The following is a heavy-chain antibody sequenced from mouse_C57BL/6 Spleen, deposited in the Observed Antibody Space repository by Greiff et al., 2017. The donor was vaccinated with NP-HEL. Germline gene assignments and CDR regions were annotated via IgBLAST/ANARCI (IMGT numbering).Heavy chain of an antibody. CDR2: IDPNSGGT. D-gene: IGHD4-1*01. V-gene: IGHV1-72*01. Sequence: VKLQQPGAELVKPGASVKLSCKASGYTFTSYWMHWVKQRPGRGLEWIGRIDPNSGGTKYNEKFKSKATLTVDKPSSTAYMQLSSLTSEDSAVYYCARPNWDREFAYWGQGTLVTVSA. CDR3: ARPNWDREFAY. CDR1: GYTFTSYW. J-gene: IGHJ3*01.